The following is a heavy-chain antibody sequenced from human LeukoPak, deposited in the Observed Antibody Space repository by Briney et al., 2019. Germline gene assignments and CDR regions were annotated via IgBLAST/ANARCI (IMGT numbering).Heavy chain of an antibody. CDR3: ARAGGYGGNRLGDFDY. D-gene: IGHD4-23*01. Sequence: GASVKVSCKASGYTFTSYYMHWVRQTPGQGLEGMGIINPSGGSTNYAQKFQGRVTITADKSTSTAYMELSSLRSEDTAVYYCARAGGYGGNRLGDFDYWGQGTLVTVSS. CDR1: GYTFTSYY. V-gene: IGHV1-46*01. CDR2: INPSGGST. J-gene: IGHJ4*02.